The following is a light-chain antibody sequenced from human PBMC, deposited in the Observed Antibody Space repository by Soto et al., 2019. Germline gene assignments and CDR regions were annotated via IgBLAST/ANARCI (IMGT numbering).Light chain of an antibody. CDR1: SSDVGGYSY. V-gene: IGLV2-14*01. Sequence: QSALTQPASVSGSPGQSITISFTGTSSDVGGYSYVSWYQQHPGKTPKLMIYEVSNRPSGVSHRFSGSKSGNTASLTISGLQTEDEADYYCSSFSSITREVFGGGTKLTFL. CDR2: EVS. J-gene: IGLJ3*02. CDR3: SSFSSITREV.